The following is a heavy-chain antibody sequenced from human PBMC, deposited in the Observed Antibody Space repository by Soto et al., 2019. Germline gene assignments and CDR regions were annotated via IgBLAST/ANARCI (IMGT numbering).Heavy chain of an antibody. CDR2: IKQDGSEK. D-gene: IGHD6-13*01. CDR1: GFTFSSYW. V-gene: IGHV3-7*01. J-gene: IGHJ4*02. Sequence: EVPLVESGGGLVQPGGSLRLSCAASGFTFSSYWMSWVRQAPGKGLECVANIKQDGSEKYYVDSVKGRFTISRDNAKNSLYLQMNSLRAEDTAVYYCARGLLNSSWYFWGQGTLVTVSS. CDR3: ARGLLNSSWYF.